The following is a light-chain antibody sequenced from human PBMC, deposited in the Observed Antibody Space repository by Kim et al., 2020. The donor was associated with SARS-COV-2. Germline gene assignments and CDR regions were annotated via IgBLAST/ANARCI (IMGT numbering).Light chain of an antibody. CDR2: DDT. CDR3: QVWDTRSDHVV. J-gene: IGLJ2*01. Sequence: AGTTARIACGGINGGTKSLHLYQKKPGRAPVLVVYDDTDRPSGIPERFSGSNSGNTATLTISGVEAGDEADYFCQVWDTRSDHVVFGGGTQLTVL. V-gene: IGLV3-21*03. CDR1: NGGTKS.